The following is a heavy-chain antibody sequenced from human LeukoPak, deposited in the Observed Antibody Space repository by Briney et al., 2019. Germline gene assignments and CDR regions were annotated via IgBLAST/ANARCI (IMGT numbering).Heavy chain of an antibody. V-gene: IGHV4-4*09. Sequence: SETLSLTCTVSGGSISSYYWSWIRQPSGKGLEWIGYIYTSGSTNYNPSLKSRVTISVDTSKNQFSLKLSSVTAADTAVYYCARRKYSGSYSYMDVWGKGTTVTVSS. CDR3: ARRKYSGSYSYMDV. CDR1: GGSISSYY. CDR2: IYTSGST. D-gene: IGHD1-26*01. J-gene: IGHJ6*03.